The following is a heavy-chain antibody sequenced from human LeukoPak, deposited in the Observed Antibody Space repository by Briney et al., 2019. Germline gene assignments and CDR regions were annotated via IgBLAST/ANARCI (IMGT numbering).Heavy chain of an antibody. CDR1: GGSISSYY. Sequence: RPSETLSLTCTVSGGSISSYYWSWIRQPPGKGLEWIGYIYYSGSTNYNPSLKSRVTISVDTSKNQFSLKLSSVTAADTAVYYCARQESGFSYWGQGTLVTVSS. D-gene: IGHD6-25*01. J-gene: IGHJ4*02. V-gene: IGHV4-59*08. CDR3: ARQESGFSY. CDR2: IYYSGST.